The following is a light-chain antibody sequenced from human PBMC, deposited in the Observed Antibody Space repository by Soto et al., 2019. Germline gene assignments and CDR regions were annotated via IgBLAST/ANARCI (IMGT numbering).Light chain of an antibody. V-gene: IGKV3-20*01. CDR3: QQYGSSAPNT. CDR1: QSVSSNY. CDR2: GAS. Sequence: EIVLTQSPDTLSLSPGEGATLSCRASQSVSSNYLAWYQQKPGQAPRLLIYGASSRATGIPDRFSGSGSGTDFTLTISRLEPEDFAMYYCQQYGSSAPNTFGQGPRLEIE. J-gene: IGKJ5*01.